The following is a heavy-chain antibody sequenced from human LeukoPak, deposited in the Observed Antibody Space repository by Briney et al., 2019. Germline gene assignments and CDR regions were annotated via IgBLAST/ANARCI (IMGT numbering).Heavy chain of an antibody. CDR3: AKDRRVAVAGILTN. J-gene: IGHJ4*02. D-gene: IGHD6-19*01. Sequence: GGSLRLSCAASGFTFSSYAMTWVRQAPGKGLEWVSAISGSGGSTYDADSVKGRFTISRDNAKNSLYLQMNSLRAEDTALYYCAKDRRVAVAGILTNWGQGTLVTVSS. V-gene: IGHV3-23*01. CDR1: GFTFSSYA. CDR2: ISGSGGST.